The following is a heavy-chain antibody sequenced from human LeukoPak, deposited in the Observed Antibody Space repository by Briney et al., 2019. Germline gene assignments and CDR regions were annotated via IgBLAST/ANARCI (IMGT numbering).Heavy chain of an antibody. D-gene: IGHD2-15*01. V-gene: IGHV3-7*05. CDR1: GFTFSSYW. J-gene: IGHJ4*02. CDR3: ARSLGYCSAGSCFPFDY. CDR2: IKQDGSDK. Sequence: GGSLRLSCAASGFTFSSYWMSWVRQAPGKGLEWVAKIKQDGSDKYYVDSVKGRFTISRDNAKNSLYLQMNSLRAEDTAVYYCARSLGYCSAGSCFPFDYWGQGTLVTVSS.